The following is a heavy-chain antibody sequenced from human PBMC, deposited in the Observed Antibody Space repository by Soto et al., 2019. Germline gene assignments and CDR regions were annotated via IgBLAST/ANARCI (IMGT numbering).Heavy chain of an antibody. J-gene: IGHJ4*02. CDR2: IYYSGST. V-gene: IGHV4-30-4*08. D-gene: IGHD6-13*01. CDR3: AREVGSSSVYYFDY. Sequence: SETLSLTCTVSGGSISSGDYYWSWIRQTPGKGLEWTGYIYYSGSTYYNPSLKSRVTISVDTSKNQFSLKLSSVTAADTAVYYCAREVGSSSVYYFDYWGQGTLVTVSS. CDR1: GGSISSGDYY.